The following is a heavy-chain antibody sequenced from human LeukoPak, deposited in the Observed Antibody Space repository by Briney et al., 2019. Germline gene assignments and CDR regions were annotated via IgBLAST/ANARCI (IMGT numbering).Heavy chain of an antibody. D-gene: IGHD3-3*01. CDR3: ARTSGYSDY. V-gene: IGHV3-23*01. J-gene: IGHJ4*02. CDR1: GFTFTNYA. Sequence: GGSLRLSCAASGFTFTNYAMSWLRQAPGKGLEWVSTYSGTGTDTYSADSVKGRFTTSRDNSRNTLSLLMNSLRAEDTAVYYCARTSGYSDYWGQGALVTVSS. CDR2: YSGTGTDT.